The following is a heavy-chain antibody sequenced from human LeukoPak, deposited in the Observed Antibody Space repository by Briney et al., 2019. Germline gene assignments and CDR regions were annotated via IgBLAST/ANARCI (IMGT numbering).Heavy chain of an antibody. J-gene: IGHJ6*03. Sequence: SVKVSCKASGGTFSSYAISWVRQAPGQGLEWMGGIIPIFGTANYAQKFQGRVTITADESTSTAYMELSSLRSEDTAVYYCARAPPGYGAYYYYYMDVWGKGTTVTISS. CDR2: IIPIFGTA. CDR1: GGTFSSYA. D-gene: IGHD5-18*01. CDR3: ARAPPGYGAYYYYYMDV. V-gene: IGHV1-69*13.